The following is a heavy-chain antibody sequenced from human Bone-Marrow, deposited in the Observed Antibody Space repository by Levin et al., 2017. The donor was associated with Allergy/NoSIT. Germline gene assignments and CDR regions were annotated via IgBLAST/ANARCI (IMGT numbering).Heavy chain of an antibody. CDR3: AREEVAEMVVSTGAVFDF. CDR2: INHSGST. D-gene: IGHD4/OR15-4a*01. J-gene: IGHJ4*02. V-gene: IGHV4-34*01. Sequence: SGGSLRLSCAVYGGPFSGYYWSWIRQPPGKGLEWIGEINHSGSTSYNPSLRSRVTISSDTSKNQFSLKLTSVTAADTAVYYCAREEVAEMVVSTGAVFDFWGQGTLVTVSS. CDR1: GGPFSGYY.